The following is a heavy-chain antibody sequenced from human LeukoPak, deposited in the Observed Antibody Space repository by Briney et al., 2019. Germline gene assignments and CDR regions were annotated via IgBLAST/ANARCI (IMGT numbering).Heavy chain of an antibody. CDR1: GFTFSSYG. J-gene: IGHJ4*02. V-gene: IGHV3-30*18. CDR3: AKDWIATTPPFDY. CDR2: ISYDGSNK. D-gene: IGHD5-24*01. Sequence: GRSLRLSCAASGFTFSSYGMHWVRQAPGKGLEWVAVISYDGSNKYYADSVKGRFTISRDNSKNTLSLQMNSLRAEDTAVYYCAKDWIATTPPFDYWGQGTLVTVSS.